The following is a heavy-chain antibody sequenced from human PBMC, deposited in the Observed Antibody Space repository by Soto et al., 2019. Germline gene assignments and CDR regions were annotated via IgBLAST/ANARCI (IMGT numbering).Heavy chain of an antibody. CDR1: GFTFSTYW. V-gene: IGHV3-74*01. J-gene: IGHJ4*02. CDR3: ARDGGTYFDY. D-gene: IGHD3-16*01. CDR2: LDNDGTNT. Sequence: GGALRLSCAASGFTFSTYWMHWVRQAPGKGLVWVSRLDNDGTNTRYADSVKGRFTVSRDNGKNTVYLQMDSLRAEDTAVYYCARDGGTYFDYWGQGTLVTVSS.